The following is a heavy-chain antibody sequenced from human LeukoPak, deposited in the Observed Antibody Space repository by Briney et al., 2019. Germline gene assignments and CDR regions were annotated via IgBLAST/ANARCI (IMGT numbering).Heavy chain of an antibody. CDR1: GFTFDDYG. D-gene: IGHD3-22*01. V-gene: IGHV3-20*04. Sequence: LGGSLLLSCAASGFTFDDYGMSWVRQAPGKGLEWVSGINWNGGSTCYADSVKGRFTISRDNAKNSLYLQMNSLRAEDTALYYCARGSYDSSGAFDYWGQGTLVTVSS. CDR2: INWNGGST. CDR3: ARGSYDSSGAFDY. J-gene: IGHJ4*02.